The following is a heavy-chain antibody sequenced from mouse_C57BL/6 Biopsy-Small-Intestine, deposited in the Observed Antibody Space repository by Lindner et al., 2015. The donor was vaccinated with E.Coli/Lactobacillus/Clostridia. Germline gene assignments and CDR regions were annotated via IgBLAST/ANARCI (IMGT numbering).Heavy chain of an antibody. CDR2: IYPGDGDT. V-gene: IGHV1-82*01. Sequence: VQLQESGPELVKPGASVKISCKASGYAFSSSWMNWVKQRPGKGLEWIGRIYPGDGDTNYNGKFKGKATLTADKSSSTAYMQLSSLTSEDSAVYFCASSLPWYFDVWGTGTTVTVSS. CDR3: ASSLPWYFDV. J-gene: IGHJ1*03. D-gene: IGHD2-1*01. CDR1: GYAFSSSW.